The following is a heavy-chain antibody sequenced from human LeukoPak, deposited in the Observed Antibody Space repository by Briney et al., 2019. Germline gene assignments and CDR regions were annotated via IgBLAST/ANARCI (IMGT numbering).Heavy chain of an antibody. J-gene: IGHJ4*02. Sequence: GASVKVSCKASGYTFTSYGISWVRQAPGQGLEWVGWISAYKGNTNYAQKLQGRGTMTTDTYTSTAYLELRSLRSDDTAVYYCARVWGIVVVPAAPFDYWGQGTLVTVSS. V-gene: IGHV1-18*01. CDR2: ISAYKGNT. CDR3: ARVWGIVVVPAAPFDY. D-gene: IGHD2-2*01. CDR1: GYTFTSYG.